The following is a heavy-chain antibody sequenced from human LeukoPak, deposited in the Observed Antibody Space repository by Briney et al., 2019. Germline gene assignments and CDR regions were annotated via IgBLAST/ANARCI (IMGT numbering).Heavy chain of an antibody. CDR2: IYYSGST. CDR3: ARGRDKFDP. V-gene: IGHV4-59*01. Sequence: SETPSLTCTVSGGSISSYYWSWIRQPPGKGLEWIGYIYYSGSTNYSPSLKSRVTISVDTSKNQFSLKLSSVTAADTAVYYCARGRDKFDPWGQGTLVTVSS. J-gene: IGHJ5*02. CDR1: GGSISSYY.